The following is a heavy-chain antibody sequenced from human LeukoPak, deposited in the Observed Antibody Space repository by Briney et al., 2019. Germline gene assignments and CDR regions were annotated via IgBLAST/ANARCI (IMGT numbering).Heavy chain of an antibody. V-gene: IGHV3-48*03. D-gene: IGHD3-10*01. J-gene: IGHJ6*03. CDR2: ISSSGSTI. CDR3: ARVHYYYYYMDV. Sequence: PGGSLRLSCAASGFTFSSYEMNWVRQAPGKGLEWVSYISSSGSTIYYADSVKGRFTISRDNAKNSLYLQMNSLRAEDTAVYYCARVHYYYYYMDVWGKGTTVTISS. CDR1: GFTFSSYE.